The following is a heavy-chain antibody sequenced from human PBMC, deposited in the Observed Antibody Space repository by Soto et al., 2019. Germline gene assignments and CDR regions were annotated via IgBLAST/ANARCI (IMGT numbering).Heavy chain of an antibody. D-gene: IGHD1-1*01. CDR1: GDPINNYY. J-gene: IGHJ5*02. V-gene: IGHV4-59*08. Sequence: SETLSLTCTVSGDPINNYYWSWIRQPPGKGLEWIGYIYYSGNTKYNPSLKSRVTISVDTSKNQFSLRLTSVTAADTAVYYCGKQGGKYGIRSFDPWGQGTLVTVSS. CDR2: IYYSGNT. CDR3: GKQGGKYGIRSFDP.